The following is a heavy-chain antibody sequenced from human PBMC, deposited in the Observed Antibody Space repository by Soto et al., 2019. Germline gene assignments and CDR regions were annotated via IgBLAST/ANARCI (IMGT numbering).Heavy chain of an antibody. D-gene: IGHD2-8*01. Sequence: PGGSLRLSCAASGFIFGNHGMTWVRQAPGRALEWVSTINANAIDTHYADSVKGRFTISRDNSKSTLDLQMNSLRAEDTAIYYSVSWVSAHFDFWGPGTLVTVYS. CDR2: INANAIDT. J-gene: IGHJ4*02. V-gene: IGHV3-23*01. CDR3: VSWVSAHFDF. CDR1: GFIFGNHG.